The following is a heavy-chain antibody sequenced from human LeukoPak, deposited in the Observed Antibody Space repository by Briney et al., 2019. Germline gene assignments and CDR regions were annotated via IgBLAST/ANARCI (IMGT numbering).Heavy chain of an antibody. CDR3: ARVAEAAAFDS. CDR1: GFTFSSYS. V-gene: IGHV3-21*06. J-gene: IGHJ4*02. D-gene: IGHD6-13*01. Sequence: GGSLRLSCAASGFTFSSYSMTWLRQAPGKGLEWVSSISGNSRYIYYADSMRGRFTISRDNAKNSLYLQMNSLKPEDTSVYYCARVAEAAAFDSWGQGTLVTVSS. CDR2: ISGNSRYI.